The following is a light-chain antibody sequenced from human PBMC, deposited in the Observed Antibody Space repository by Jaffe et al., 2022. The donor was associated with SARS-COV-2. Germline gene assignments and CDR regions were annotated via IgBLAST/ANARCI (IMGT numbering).Light chain of an antibody. V-gene: IGKV1-33*01. Sequence: DIQMTQSPSSLSASVGDRVTITCQASQDISDSLNWYQQKPGKAPKLLIFGASNLETGVPSRFSGSGSGTDFTFTISSLQPEDIATYYCQQYASLPYTFGQGTNLEIK. CDR3: QQYASLPYT. J-gene: IGKJ2*01. CDR1: QDISDS. CDR2: GAS.